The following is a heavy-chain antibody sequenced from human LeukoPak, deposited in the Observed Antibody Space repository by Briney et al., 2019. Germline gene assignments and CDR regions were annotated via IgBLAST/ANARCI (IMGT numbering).Heavy chain of an antibody. CDR2: IYYSGST. V-gene: IGHV4-59*01. CDR3: ARGPREYDILTGYLYYGMDV. CDR1: GGSISSYC. Sequence: SETLSLTCTVSGGSISSYCWSWIRQPPGKGLEWIGYIYYSGSTNYNPSLKSRVTISVDTSKNQFSLKLSSVTAADTAVYYCARGPREYDILTGYLYYGMDVWGQGTTVTVSS. J-gene: IGHJ6*02. D-gene: IGHD3-9*01.